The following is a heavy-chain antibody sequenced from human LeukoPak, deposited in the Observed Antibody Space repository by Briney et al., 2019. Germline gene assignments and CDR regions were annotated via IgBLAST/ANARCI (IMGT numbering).Heavy chain of an antibody. CDR1: GYTFTSYG. Sequence: ASVTVSCKASGYTFTSYGISWVRQAPGQGLEWMGWISAYNGNTNYAQKLQGRVTMTTDTSTSTAYMELRSLRSDDTAVYYCARENDFWSGEYYFDHWGQGTLVTVSS. V-gene: IGHV1-18*01. D-gene: IGHD3-3*01. J-gene: IGHJ4*02. CDR2: ISAYNGNT. CDR3: ARENDFWSGEYYFDH.